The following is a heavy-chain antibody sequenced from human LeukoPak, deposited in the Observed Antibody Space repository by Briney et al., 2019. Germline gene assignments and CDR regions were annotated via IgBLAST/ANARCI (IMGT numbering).Heavy chain of an antibody. CDR1: GGSTTSYQ. CDR2: IYYSGST. Sequence: PSETLSLTCTISGGSTTSYQWSWIRQPPGKVLEWFGYIYYSGSTNYNPPLQSRVAISVDKSKIQFSLNLRSVTAADTAVYYCARGSRDGYNHFDYWGQGTLVTVSS. CDR3: ARGSRDGYNHFDY. J-gene: IGHJ4*02. D-gene: IGHD5-24*01. V-gene: IGHV4-59*01.